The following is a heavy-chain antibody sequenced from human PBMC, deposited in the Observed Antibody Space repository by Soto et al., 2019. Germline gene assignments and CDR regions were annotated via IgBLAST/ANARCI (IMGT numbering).Heavy chain of an antibody. Sequence: GASVKVSCKASGYAFSGYGISWVRQAPGQGLEWMGWIYPYNGNTKYAQKLQGRVTMTTDTSTGTAYMELRSLTSDDTAVYYCARLVCSGDSCYSPVDYWGQGTKVTVYS. D-gene: IGHD2-15*01. CDR3: ARLVCSGDSCYSPVDY. CDR2: IYPYNGNT. J-gene: IGHJ4*02. CDR1: GYAFSGYG. V-gene: IGHV1-18*04.